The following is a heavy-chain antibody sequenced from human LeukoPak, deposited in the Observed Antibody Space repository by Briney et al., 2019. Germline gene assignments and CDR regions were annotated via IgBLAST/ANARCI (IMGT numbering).Heavy chain of an antibody. CDR2: ISASGVDT. CDR3: AKDVWWSVS. V-gene: IGHV3-23*01. Sequence: GGSLRLSCVASGFTLGKYWMSWVRQAPGKGLEWVSAISASGVDTFYAPSVKGRFTISRDNSKNTLYLQIDSLRAEDTAIYYCAKDVWWSVSWGQGTLVTVSS. CDR1: GFTLGKYW. D-gene: IGHD2-8*02. J-gene: IGHJ5*02.